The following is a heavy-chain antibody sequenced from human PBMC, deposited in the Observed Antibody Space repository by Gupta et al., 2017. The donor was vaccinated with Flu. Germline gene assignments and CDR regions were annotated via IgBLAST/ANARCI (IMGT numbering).Heavy chain of an antibody. CDR3: ARQEVWGSGSFDY. Sequence: QLQLQESGPGLVKPSETLSLTCTVSGGSISSSSYYWGWIRQPPGKGLEWIGSIYYSGSTYYNPSLKSRVTISVDTSKNQFSLKLSSVTAADTAVYYCARQEVWGSGSFDYWGQGTLVTVSS. J-gene: IGHJ4*02. CDR2: IYYSGST. D-gene: IGHD6-19*01. CDR1: GGSISSSSYY. V-gene: IGHV4-39*01.